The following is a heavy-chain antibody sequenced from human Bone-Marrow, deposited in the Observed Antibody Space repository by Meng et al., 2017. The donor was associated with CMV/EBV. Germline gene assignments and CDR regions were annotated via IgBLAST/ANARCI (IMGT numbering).Heavy chain of an antibody. Sequence: GGSLRLSCAASGFTFSSYWMTWVRQAPGKGMEWVANIKQEGSEKYYVDSVKGRFTISRDNAKNSLYLQMNSLRAEDTALYYCAKGGARFVEWSIDYWGQGTLVTVSS. D-gene: IGHD3-3*01. CDR2: IKQEGSEK. V-gene: IGHV3-7*03. CDR3: AKGGARFVEWSIDY. CDR1: GFTFSSYW. J-gene: IGHJ4*02.